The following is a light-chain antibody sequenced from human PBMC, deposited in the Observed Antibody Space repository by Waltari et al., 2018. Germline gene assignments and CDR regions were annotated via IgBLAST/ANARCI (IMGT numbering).Light chain of an antibody. Sequence: QSVLTQPPSVSGAPGQRVTIPCTGSHSNIGAGYDVPRYQQRQGRAPKLLVYASNDRPSGVPGRFSDSKSGMSASLAITGLQAEDEATYYCHCYDSSLSASVFGGGTKVTVL. CDR2: ASN. CDR1: HSNIGAGYD. J-gene: IGLJ3*02. CDR3: HCYDSSLSASV. V-gene: IGLV1-40*01.